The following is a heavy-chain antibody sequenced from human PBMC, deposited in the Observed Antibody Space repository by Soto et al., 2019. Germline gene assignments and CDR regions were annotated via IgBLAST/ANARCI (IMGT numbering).Heavy chain of an antibody. CDR2: IYWDDGE. CDR3: AHTLGIYGDNIDY. J-gene: IGHJ4*02. Sequence: GVGVGWIRQPPGKALEWLALIYWDDGESYSPSLKNRLTITKDTSKNQVVLTMTNMNPVDTGTYYCAHTLGIYGDNIDYWGLGTLVTVSS. V-gene: IGHV2-5*02. D-gene: IGHD4-17*01. CDR1: GVG.